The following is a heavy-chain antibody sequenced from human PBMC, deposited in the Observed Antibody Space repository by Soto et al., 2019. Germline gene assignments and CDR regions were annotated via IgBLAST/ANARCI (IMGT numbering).Heavy chain of an antibody. CDR3: ARLVVVPAAIGYYYYYMDV. CDR2: IYYSGST. J-gene: IGHJ6*03. CDR1: GGYISNYY. D-gene: IGHD2-2*02. Sequence: SEILSLTCTVSGGYISNYYWSWIRQPPGKGLEWIGYIYYSGSTNYNPSLKSRVTISVDTSKNQFSLKLSSVTAADTAVYYCARLVVVPAAIGYYYYYMDVWGKGTTVTVSS. V-gene: IGHV4-59*08.